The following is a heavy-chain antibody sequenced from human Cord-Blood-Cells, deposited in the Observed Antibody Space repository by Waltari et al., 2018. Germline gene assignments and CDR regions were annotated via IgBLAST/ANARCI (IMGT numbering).Heavy chain of an antibody. CDR3: ARQQEWELHY. V-gene: IGHV5-51*01. CDR1: GYSFTSYW. D-gene: IGHD1-26*01. CDR2: FYPGDSDT. J-gene: IGHJ4*02. Sequence: EVQLVQSGAEVKKPGESLKISCKVSGYSFTSYWIGWVRQMPGKGLEWIGFFYPGDSDTSYSRSFQGQVTISADKSISTAYLQWSSLKASDTAMYYCARQQEWELHYWGQGTLVTVSS.